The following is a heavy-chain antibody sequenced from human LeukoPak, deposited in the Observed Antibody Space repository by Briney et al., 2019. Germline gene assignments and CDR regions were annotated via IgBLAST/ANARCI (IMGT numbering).Heavy chain of an antibody. CDR2: ISSSGSHI. Sequence: GGSMRLSCAASGFTFSDYYMSWIRQAPGEGMEWVSYISSSGSHIYYANSVQGLLTTSRDNTKNSLYIQMNSLRAEGTAVYYCAKDYSPRGGSGNEFDYWGKGTLVTVSS. CDR3: AKDYSPRGGSGNEFDY. J-gene: IGHJ4*02. D-gene: IGHD3-10*01. CDR1: GFTFSDYY. V-gene: IGHV3-11*01.